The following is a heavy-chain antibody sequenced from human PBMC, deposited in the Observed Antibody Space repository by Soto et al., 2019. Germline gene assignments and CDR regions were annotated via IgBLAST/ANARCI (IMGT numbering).Heavy chain of an antibody. J-gene: IGHJ6*02. CDR3: ARGDRSSSDYYYYGMDV. Sequence: SETLSLTCAVYGGSFSGYYWSWIRQPPGKGLEWIGEINHSGSTNYNPSLKSRVTISVDTSKNQFSLKLSSVTAADTAVYYCARGDRSSSDYYYYGMDVWGQGTTVTVSS. CDR1: GGSFSGYY. D-gene: IGHD6-6*01. V-gene: IGHV4-34*01. CDR2: INHSGST.